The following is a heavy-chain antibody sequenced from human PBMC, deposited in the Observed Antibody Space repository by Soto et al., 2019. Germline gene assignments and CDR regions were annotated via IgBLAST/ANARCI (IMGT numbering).Heavy chain of an antibody. Sequence: GEFLKISCKGSGYSFTSYWIGWVRQMPGKGLEWMGIIYPGDSDTRYSPSFQGQVTISADKSISTAYLQWSSLKASDTAMYYCARLVYYDSSGYWAPFMDVWGQGTMVTVSS. CDR2: IYPGDSDT. CDR3: ARLVYYDSSGYWAPFMDV. J-gene: IGHJ6*02. V-gene: IGHV5-51*01. D-gene: IGHD3-22*01. CDR1: GYSFTSYW.